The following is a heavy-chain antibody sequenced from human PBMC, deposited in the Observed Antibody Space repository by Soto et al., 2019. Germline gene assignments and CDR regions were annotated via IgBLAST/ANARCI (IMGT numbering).Heavy chain of an antibody. CDR2: IYYSGST. J-gene: IGHJ6*02. CDR3: ARPRAERLRLNYYYGMDV. V-gene: IGHV4-39*01. Sequence: QLQLQESGPGLVKPSETLSLTCTVSGGSISSSSYYWGWIRQPPGKGLEWIGSIYYSGSTYYNPSLKSRVTISVDTSKNQFSLKLSSVTAADTAVYYCARPRAERLRLNYYYGMDVWGQGTTVTVSS. D-gene: IGHD5-12*01. CDR1: GGSISSSSYY.